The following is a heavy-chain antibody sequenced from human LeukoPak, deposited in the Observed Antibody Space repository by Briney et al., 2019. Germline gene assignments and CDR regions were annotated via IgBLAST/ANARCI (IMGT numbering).Heavy chain of an antibody. D-gene: IGHD6-19*01. V-gene: IGHV4-34*01. J-gene: IGHJ4*02. CDR1: GGSFSGYY. CDR3: ARWGSGWYYFDY. Sequence: PSETLSLTCAVYGGSFSGYYWSWIRQPPGKGLEWIGEINHSGSTNYNPSLKSRVTISVDMSKNQFSLKLSSVTAADTAVYYCARWGSGWYYFDYWGQGTLVTVSS. CDR2: INHSGST.